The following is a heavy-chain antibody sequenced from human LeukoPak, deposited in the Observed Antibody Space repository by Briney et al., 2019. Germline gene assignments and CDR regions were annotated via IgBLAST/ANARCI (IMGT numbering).Heavy chain of an antibody. CDR1: GYSISSGYY. CDR3: ARDKTAIAADYYSYYYYMDV. D-gene: IGHD6-13*01. CDR2: IDTSGST. Sequence: SETLSLTCTVSGYSISSGYYWSWIRQPAGKGLEWSGRIDTSGSTNYNTSLKSRVTISLDTSQNQFSLNLSSVTAADTAVYYCARDKTAIAADYYSYYYYMDVWGKGKTVTITS. V-gene: IGHV4-61*02. J-gene: IGHJ6*03.